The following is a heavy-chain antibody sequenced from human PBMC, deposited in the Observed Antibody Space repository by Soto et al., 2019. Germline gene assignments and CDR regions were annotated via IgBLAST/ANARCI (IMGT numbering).Heavy chain of an antibody. D-gene: IGHD3-10*01. V-gene: IGHV4-59*01. CDR1: GGSISSYY. J-gene: IGHJ4*02. CDR2: IYYSGST. CDR3: ARLERNYYGSGSYTYYFDY. Sequence: PSETLSLTCTVSGGSISSYYWSWIRQPPGKGLEWIGYIYYSGSTNYNPSLKSRVTISVDTSKNQFSLKLSSVTAADTAVYYCARLERNYYGSGSYTYYFDYWGQGNLVTVSS.